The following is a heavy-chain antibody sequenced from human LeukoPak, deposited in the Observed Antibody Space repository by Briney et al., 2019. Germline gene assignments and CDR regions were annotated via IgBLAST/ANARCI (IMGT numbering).Heavy chain of an antibody. Sequence: SETLSLTCTVSGGSISSYYWSWIRQPPGKGLEWIGYIYYSGNTNYNPSLKSRVTISVDTSKNQFSLRLSSVTAADTAVFYCARVSRNRLRLTGFGYWYFDLWGRGTLVTVSS. CDR2: IYYSGNT. CDR1: GGSISSYY. CDR3: ARVSRNRLRLTGFGYWYFDL. D-gene: IGHD7-27*01. V-gene: IGHV4-59*01. J-gene: IGHJ2*01.